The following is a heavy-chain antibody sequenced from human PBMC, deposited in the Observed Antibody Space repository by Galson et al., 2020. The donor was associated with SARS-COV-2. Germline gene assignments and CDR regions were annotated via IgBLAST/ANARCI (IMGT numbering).Heavy chain of an antibody. CDR2: IRSKAYGGTT. Sequence: GSLRLSCTASGFTFGDYAMSWVRQAPGKGLEWVGFIRSKAYGGTTEYAASVKGRFTISRDDSKSIAYLQMDSLKTEDTAVYYCTRDERWLQFTDYYYYGMDVWGQGTTVTVSS. CDR1: GFTFGDYA. V-gene: IGHV3-49*04. J-gene: IGHJ6*02. CDR3: TRDERWLQFTDYYYYGMDV. D-gene: IGHD5-12*01.